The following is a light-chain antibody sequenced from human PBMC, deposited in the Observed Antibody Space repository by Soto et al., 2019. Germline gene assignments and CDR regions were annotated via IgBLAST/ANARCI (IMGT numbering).Light chain of an antibody. J-gene: IGKJ1*01. CDR3: QQYIDWLRT. Sequence: EIVMTQSPATLSLSPGERATLSCRASESINSNLAWYQQKPGQGPRILLYAASSRATGIPARFSGSGSGTDFTRTIGSLQSADFAVYYCQQYIDWLRTFGQGTKVEIK. V-gene: IGKV3D-15*01. CDR1: ESINSN. CDR2: AAS.